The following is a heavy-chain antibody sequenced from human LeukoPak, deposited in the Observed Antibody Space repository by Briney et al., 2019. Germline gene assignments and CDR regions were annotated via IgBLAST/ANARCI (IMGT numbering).Heavy chain of an antibody. D-gene: IGHD6-13*01. CDR2: IYYSGST. CDR1: GGSISSYY. V-gene: IGHV4-59*01. Sequence: KPSETLSLTCTVSGGSISSYYWSWIRQPPGRGLEWIGYIYYSGSTNYNPSLKSRVTISVDTSKNQFSLKLSSVTAADTAVYYCGAAAGNFGAFDIWGQGTMVTVSS. J-gene: IGHJ3*02. CDR3: GAAAGNFGAFDI.